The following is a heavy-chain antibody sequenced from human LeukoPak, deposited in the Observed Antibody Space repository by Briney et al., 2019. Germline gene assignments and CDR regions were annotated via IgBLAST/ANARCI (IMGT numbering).Heavy chain of an antibody. CDR1: GGSISSSSYY. V-gene: IGHV3-23*01. CDR2: ISHSGGST. Sequence: ETLSLTCTVSGGSISSSSYYWGWIRQPPGKGLEWVSTISHSGGSTYYADSVKGRFTISRDNSKNTLYLRMNSLRADDTAVYYCATGTQLDPDYSYYGMDVWGRGTTVTVSS. D-gene: IGHD1-14*01. CDR3: ATGTQLDPDYSYYGMDV. J-gene: IGHJ6*02.